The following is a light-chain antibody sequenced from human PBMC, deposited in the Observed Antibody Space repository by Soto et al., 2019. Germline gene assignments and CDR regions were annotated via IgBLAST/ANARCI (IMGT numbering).Light chain of an antibody. V-gene: IGLV2-14*01. CDR3: SSYAISTADL. CDR2: EVS. CDR1: SSDVGGYDY. J-gene: IGLJ1*01. Sequence: QSVLTQPASVSGSPGQSITISFTGTSSDVGGYDYVSWYQLHPGKAPKLMVFEVSNRPSGVSYRFSGSKSGNTASLPISGLQAEDEADYFCSSYAISTADLFGTGTKVTVL.